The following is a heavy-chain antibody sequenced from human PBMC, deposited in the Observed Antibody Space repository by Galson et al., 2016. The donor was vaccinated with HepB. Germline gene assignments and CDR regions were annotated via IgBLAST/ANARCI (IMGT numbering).Heavy chain of an antibody. CDR3: AHRHATSKAFDV. Sequence: PALVKPTQTLTLTCTFSAFSLTTRGVGVAWIRQPPGKALEWLALIYGDDGKRYSPSLESRLTITKDTSKNQVVLTMTNLDPVDTATYYCAHRHATSKAFDVWGQGTMVTVSS. CDR1: AFSLTTRGVG. CDR2: IYGDDGK. V-gene: IGHV2-5*02. J-gene: IGHJ3*01.